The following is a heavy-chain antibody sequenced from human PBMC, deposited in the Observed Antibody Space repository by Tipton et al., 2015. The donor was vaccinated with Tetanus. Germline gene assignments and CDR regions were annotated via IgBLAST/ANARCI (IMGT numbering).Heavy chain of an antibody. D-gene: IGHD6-13*01. J-gene: IGHJ2*01. V-gene: IGHV4-39*01. CDR3: ARRGSSWYWYFDL. Sequence: GLVKPSETLSLTCTVSGGSINSTTYYWGWIRQAPGKGLEWIGSIYFSGRAYYNPSLKSRVTISIHTSKNQLSLRLTSVTAADTAVYYCARRGSSWYWYFDLWGRGNLVTVSS. CDR1: GGSINSTTYY. CDR2: IYFSGRA.